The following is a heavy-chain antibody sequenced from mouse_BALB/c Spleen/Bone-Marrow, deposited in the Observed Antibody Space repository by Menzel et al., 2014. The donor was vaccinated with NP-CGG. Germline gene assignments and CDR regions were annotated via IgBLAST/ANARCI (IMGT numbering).Heavy chain of an antibody. J-gene: IGHJ2*01. CDR3: ARHEGGGYFDY. CDR1: GYTFTEHI. D-gene: IGHD1-1*02. Sequence: VQLLQSVAGLVKPGVSVNLFCKASGYTFTEHIIHWVKQSPGQGLERIGRFYPGSGSIKYNEKFKDKATLTADKSSSTVYMELSRLTSEDSAVYFCARHEGGGYFDYWGQGTTLTVSS. V-gene: IGHV1-62-2*01. CDR2: FYPGSGSI.